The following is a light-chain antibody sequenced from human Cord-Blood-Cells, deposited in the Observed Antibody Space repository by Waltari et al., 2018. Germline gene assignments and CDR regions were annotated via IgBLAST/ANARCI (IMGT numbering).Light chain of an antibody. Sequence: AIRMTQSTSSFSASTGDRVTIPCRASQGISSYLAWYQQKPGKAPKLLIYAASTLQSGVPSRFSGSGSGTDFTLTISCLQSEDFATYYCQQYYSYPWTFGQGTKVEIK. CDR3: QQYYSYPWT. CDR1: QGISSY. J-gene: IGKJ1*01. CDR2: AAS. V-gene: IGKV1-8*01.